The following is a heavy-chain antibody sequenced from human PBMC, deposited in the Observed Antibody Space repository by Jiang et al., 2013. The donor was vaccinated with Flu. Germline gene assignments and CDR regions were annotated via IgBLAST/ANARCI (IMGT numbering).Heavy chain of an antibody. CDR2: IYYSGST. CDR1: GASFSGDNSY. D-gene: IGHD3-10*01. Sequence: GPGLVKPSETLSLACTVSGASFSGDNSYWGWIRQPPGKGLEWIGSIYYSGSTYYNPSLKSRVTISLDTSKKQFSLKLSSVTAADTAVYYCASQHWDHGSGSYYMNHWGQGTLVTVS. V-gene: IGHV4-39*07. CDR3: ASQHWDHGSGSYYMNH. J-gene: IGHJ5*02.